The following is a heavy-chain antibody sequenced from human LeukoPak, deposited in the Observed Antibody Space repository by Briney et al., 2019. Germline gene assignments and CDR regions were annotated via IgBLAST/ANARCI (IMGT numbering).Heavy chain of an antibody. J-gene: IGHJ4*02. V-gene: IGHV4-39*07. CDR2: INHSGST. Sequence: SETLSLTCTVSGGSISSGGYYWSWIRQPPGKGPEWIGEINHSGSTNYNPSLKSRVTISVDTSKNQFSLKLSSVTAADTAVYYCARDPPMVRGVMRADYWGQGTLVTVSS. CDR1: GGSISSGGYY. D-gene: IGHD3-10*01. CDR3: ARDPPMVRGVMRADY.